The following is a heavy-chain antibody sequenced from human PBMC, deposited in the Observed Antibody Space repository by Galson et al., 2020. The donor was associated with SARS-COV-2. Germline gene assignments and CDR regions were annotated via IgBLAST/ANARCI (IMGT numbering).Heavy chain of an antibody. D-gene: IGHD3-10*02. CDR1: GGSIRSTRYY. V-gene: IGHV4-39*07. Sequence: ASETLSLTCTVSGGSIRSTRYYWGWIRQPRGKGLEWIGSKYYSGNSYYNPSLESRVTISVDTAKNQFSLKLTSVTAADTAVYYCGRVGGLFGDLENDPFDIWGPGSMVTVSS. CDR3: GRVGGLFGDLENDPFDI. CDR2: KYYSGNS. J-gene: IGHJ3*02.